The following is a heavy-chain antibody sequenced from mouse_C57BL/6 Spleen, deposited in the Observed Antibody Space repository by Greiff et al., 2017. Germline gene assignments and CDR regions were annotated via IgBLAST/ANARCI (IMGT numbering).Heavy chain of an antibody. J-gene: IGHJ2*01. CDR1: GYTFTSYW. V-gene: IGHV1-50*01. Sequence: VQLQQPGAELVKPGASVKLSCKASGYTFTSYWMQWVKQRPGQGLEWIGEIDPSDSYTNYNQKFKGKATLTVDTSSSTAYMQLSSLTSEDSAVYYCARGYYGSRNQFDYWGQGTTLTVSS. D-gene: IGHD1-1*01. CDR3: ARGYYGSRNQFDY. CDR2: IDPSDSYT.